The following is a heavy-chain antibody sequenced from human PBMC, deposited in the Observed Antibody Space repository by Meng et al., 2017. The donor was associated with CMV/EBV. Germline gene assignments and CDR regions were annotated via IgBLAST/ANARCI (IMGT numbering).Heavy chain of an antibody. CDR1: GYSFTSYW. J-gene: IGHJ6*02. CDR2: IYPGDSDT. Sequence: KVSCKGSGYSFTSYWIGWVRQMPGKGLEWMGIIYPGDSDTRYSPSFQGQVTISADKSISTAYLQWSSLKASDTAMYYCARDGGVGAGGYYYYGMDVWGQGTTVTVSS. D-gene: IGHD1-26*01. CDR3: ARDGGVGAGGYYYYGMDV. V-gene: IGHV5-51*01.